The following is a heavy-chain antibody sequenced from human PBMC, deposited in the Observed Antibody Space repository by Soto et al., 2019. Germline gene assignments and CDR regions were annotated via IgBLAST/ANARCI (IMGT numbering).Heavy chain of an antibody. CDR1: GDSISATRYY. Sequence: SETLSLTCSVPGDSISATRYYWVWIRQSTEKGLKWIGSISHDRHAYYNPSLKSRVTIFADTSRNQFSLKMKSVTAAATALYFCARQVYSDYIGGTGFDPWGQGALVTVSS. V-gene: IGHV4-39*01. CDR2: ISHDRHA. CDR3: ARQVYSDYIGGTGFDP. J-gene: IGHJ5*02. D-gene: IGHD4-17*01.